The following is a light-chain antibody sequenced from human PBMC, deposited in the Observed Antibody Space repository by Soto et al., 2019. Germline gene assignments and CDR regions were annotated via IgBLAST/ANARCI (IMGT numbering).Light chain of an antibody. CDR1: SSDVGDYNY. J-gene: IGLJ2*01. V-gene: IGLV2-14*03. CDR2: DVS. CDR3: SSYTGSSTLL. Sequence: QSALTQPASVSGSPGQSITISCTGTSSDVGDYNYVSWYQQHPGTAPKLMIYDVSNRPSGVSDRFSGSKSGNTASLTISGLRAEDEADYYCSSYTGSSTLLFGGGTKLTVL.